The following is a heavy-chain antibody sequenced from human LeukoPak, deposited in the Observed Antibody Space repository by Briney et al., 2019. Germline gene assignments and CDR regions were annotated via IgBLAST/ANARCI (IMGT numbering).Heavy chain of an antibody. CDR2: ISGSGGNT. CDR3: AKEIHDGSGSYSYFEH. D-gene: IGHD3-22*01. J-gene: IGHJ4*02. V-gene: IGHV3-23*01. CDR1: GFTFSIYW. Sequence: GGSLRLSCAASGFTFSIYWVHWVRQAPGKGLEWVSVISGSGGNTYYADSVKGRFTISRDNSKNTLYLQMNSLRAEDTAVYFCAKEIHDGSGSYSYFEHWGQGTLVTVSS.